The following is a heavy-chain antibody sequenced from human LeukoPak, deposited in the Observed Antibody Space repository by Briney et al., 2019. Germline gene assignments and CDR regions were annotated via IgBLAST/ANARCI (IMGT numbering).Heavy chain of an antibody. D-gene: IGHD7-27*01. CDR1: GYTFTSYG. CDR3: AREMGIAYFDY. J-gene: IGHJ4*02. Sequence: AAVKVSFKASGYTFTSYGISGVRQAPGQGLEGMGWISAYNGNTNYAQKLQGRVTMTTDTSTSPAYMELRSLRSDDTAVYYCAREMGIAYFDYWGQGTLVTVSS. CDR2: ISAYNGNT. V-gene: IGHV1-18*01.